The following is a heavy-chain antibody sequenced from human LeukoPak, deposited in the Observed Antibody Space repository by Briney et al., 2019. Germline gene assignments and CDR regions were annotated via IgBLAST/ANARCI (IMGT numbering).Heavy chain of an antibody. CDR2: INHSGST. J-gene: IGHJ4*02. Sequence: PGGSLRLSCAASGFTFSSYAMSWVRQPPGKGLEWIGEINHSGSTNYNPSLKSRVTISVDTSKNQFSLKLSSVTAADTAVYYCARMLLDIVVVPAAMISPYFDYWGQGTLVTVSS. CDR3: ARMLLDIVVVPAAMISPYFDY. CDR1: GFTFSSYA. V-gene: IGHV4-34*01. D-gene: IGHD2-2*03.